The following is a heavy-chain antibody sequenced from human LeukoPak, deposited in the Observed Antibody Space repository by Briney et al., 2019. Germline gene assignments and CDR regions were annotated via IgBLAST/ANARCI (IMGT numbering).Heavy chain of an antibody. CDR1: GGSLSGYY. V-gene: IGHV4-34*01. Sequence: PSETLSLTCAVYGGSLSGYYWSWIRQPPGKGLEWIGEINHSGSTNYNPSLKSRVTISVDTSKNQFSLKLSSVTAADTAVYYCASLGYSNYNYYGMDVWGQGTTVTVSS. CDR3: ASLGYSNYNYYGMDV. J-gene: IGHJ6*02. D-gene: IGHD4-11*01. CDR2: INHSGST.